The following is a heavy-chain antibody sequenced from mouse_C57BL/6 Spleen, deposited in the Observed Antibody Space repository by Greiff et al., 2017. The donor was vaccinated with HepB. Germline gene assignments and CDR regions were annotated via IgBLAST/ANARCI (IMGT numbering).Heavy chain of an antibody. CDR2: INPNNGGT. Sequence: VQLQQSGPELVKPGASVKISCKASGYTFTDYYMNWVKQSHGKSLEWIGDINPNNGGTSYNQKFKGKATLTVDKSSSTAYMELRSLTSEDSAVYYCARSRANLYYFDYWGQGTTLTVSS. D-gene: IGHD6-1*01. V-gene: IGHV1-26*01. CDR1: GYTFTDYY. CDR3: ARSRANLYYFDY. J-gene: IGHJ2*01.